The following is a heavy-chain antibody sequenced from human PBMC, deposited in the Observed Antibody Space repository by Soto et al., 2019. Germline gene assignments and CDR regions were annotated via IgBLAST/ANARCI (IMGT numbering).Heavy chain of an antibody. J-gene: IGHJ5*02. CDR2: INPNSGGT. D-gene: IGHD2-2*01. CDR3: ARAGPRVPAATRAWFDP. V-gene: IGHV1-2*04. CDR1: GYTFTGYY. Sequence: QVQLVQSGAEVKKPGASVKVSCKASGYTFTGYYMHWVRQAPGQGLEWMGWINPNSGGTNYAQKFQGWVTMTRDTSISTAYMELSRLRSDDTAVYYCARAGPRVPAATRAWFDPWGQGTLVTVSS.